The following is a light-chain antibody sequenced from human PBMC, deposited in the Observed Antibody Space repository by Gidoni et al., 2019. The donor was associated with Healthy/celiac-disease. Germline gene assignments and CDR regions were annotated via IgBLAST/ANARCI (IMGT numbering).Light chain of an antibody. V-gene: IGLV3-19*01. CDR1: SLSSYY. J-gene: IGLJ2*01. CDR3: NSQDSSSNHVV. Sequence: SELTQDPAVSAALGQTVRITCQGDSLSSYYASWYQQKPGQAPVLVIYGKNNRPSGIPDRFSGSSSGNTASLTVTGAQAEDEADYYCNSQDSSSNHVVFGGGTKLTVL. CDR2: GKN.